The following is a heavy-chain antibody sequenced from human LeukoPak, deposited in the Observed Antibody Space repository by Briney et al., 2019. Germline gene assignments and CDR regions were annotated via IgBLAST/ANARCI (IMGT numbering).Heavy chain of an antibody. CDR1: GGSISSYY. D-gene: IGHD6-19*01. CDR2: IYYSGST. V-gene: IGHV4-59*12. CDR3: ARDLSSSGWYSGAFDI. Sequence: SETLSLTCTVSGGSISSYYWSWIRQPPGKGLEWIGYIYYSGSTYYNPSLKSRVTMSVDTSKNQFSLKLSSVTAADTAVYYCARDLSSSGWYSGAFDIWGQGTMVTVSS. J-gene: IGHJ3*02.